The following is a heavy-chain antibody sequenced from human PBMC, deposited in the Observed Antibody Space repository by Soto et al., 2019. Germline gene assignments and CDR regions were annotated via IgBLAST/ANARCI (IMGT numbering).Heavy chain of an antibody. V-gene: IGHV4-34*01. D-gene: IGHD3-3*01. J-gene: IGHJ5*02. CDR3: ASIRPYYDFWSGYSERRNWLDP. CDR2: INHSGST. CDR1: GGSFSGYY. Sequence: SETLSLTCAVYGGSFSGYYWSWIRQPPGKGLEWIGEINHSGSTNYNPSLKSRITISVDTSKNQFSLKLSSVTAADTAVYYCASIRPYYDFWSGYSERRNWLDPWGQGTLVTVSS.